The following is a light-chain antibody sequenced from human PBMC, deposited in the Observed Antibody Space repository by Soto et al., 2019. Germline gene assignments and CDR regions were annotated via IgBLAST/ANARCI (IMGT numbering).Light chain of an antibody. J-gene: IGKJ1*01. V-gene: IGKV3-15*01. CDR2: GAS. CDR1: QSVSSN. Sequence: EIVITQSPSTLSVSPGERATLSCRASQSVSSNLAWYQQKPGQAPRLLIYGASTRATGIPARFSGSGSGTEFTLTISSLQSEDFAVYYCQQYNNWPPTFGQRTKVDI. CDR3: QQYNNWPPT.